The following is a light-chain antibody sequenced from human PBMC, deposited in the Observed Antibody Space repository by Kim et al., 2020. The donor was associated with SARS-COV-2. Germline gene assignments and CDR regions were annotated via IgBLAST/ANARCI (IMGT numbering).Light chain of an antibody. J-gene: IGLJ3*02. CDR1: SSDVGSYNL. Sequence: QSALTQPASVSGSPGQSITISCTGTSSDVGSYNLVSWYQQHPGKAPKLMIYEGSKRPSGVSNRFSGSTSGNTASLTISGLQAEDEADYYCCSYAGSSTGFGGGTQLTVL. CDR3: CSYAGSSTG. CDR2: EGS. V-gene: IGLV2-23*01.